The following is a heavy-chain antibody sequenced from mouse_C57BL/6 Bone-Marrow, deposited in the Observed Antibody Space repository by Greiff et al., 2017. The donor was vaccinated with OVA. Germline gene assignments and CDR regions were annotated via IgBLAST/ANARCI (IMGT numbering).Heavy chain of an antibody. CDR3: ARELSMITFDY. V-gene: IGHV1-69*01. CDR1: GYTFTSYW. CDR2: IDPSDSYT. Sequence: VQLQQPGAELVMPGASVKLSCKASGYTFTSYWMHWVKQRPGQGLEWIGEIDPSDSYTNYNQKFKGKSTLTVDKSSSTAYMQLSSLTSEDSAVYDCARELSMITFDYWGQGTTLTVSS. J-gene: IGHJ2*01. D-gene: IGHD2-4*01.